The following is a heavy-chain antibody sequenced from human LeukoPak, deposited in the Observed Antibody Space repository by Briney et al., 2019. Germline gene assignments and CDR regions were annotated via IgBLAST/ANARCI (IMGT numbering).Heavy chain of an antibody. CDR2: FYNSGRS. CDR3: TRGAGWLIDD. CDR1: GGSISGYY. V-gene: IGHV4-59*01. Sequence: SETLSLTCIVSGGSISGYYWSWIRQPPGKGLEWIGYFYNSGRSTYNPSLKSRVSISVDTSKNQFSLRLNSVILADTAVYYCTRGAGWLIDDWGQGILVTVSS. D-gene: IGHD3-16*01. J-gene: IGHJ4*02.